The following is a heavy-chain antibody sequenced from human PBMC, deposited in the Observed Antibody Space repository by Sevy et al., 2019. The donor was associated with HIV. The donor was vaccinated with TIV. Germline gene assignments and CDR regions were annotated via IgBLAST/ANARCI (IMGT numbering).Heavy chain of an antibody. CDR3: ARSYYDASGYSTFDY. CDR1: GFTFSSHS. D-gene: IGHD3-22*01. Sequence: GGSLRLSCAASGFTFSSHSMSWVRQAPGKGLEWVSSLSSSSTYIFHADSVKGRFTISRDNAKNSLNLQMNSLRAEDTAVYYCARSYYDASGYSTFDYWGQGTLVTVSS. V-gene: IGHV3-21*01. CDR2: LSSSSTYI. J-gene: IGHJ4*02.